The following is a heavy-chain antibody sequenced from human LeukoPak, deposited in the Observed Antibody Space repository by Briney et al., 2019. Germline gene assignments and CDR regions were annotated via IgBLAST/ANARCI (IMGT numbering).Heavy chain of an antibody. Sequence: SETLSLTCAVYGGSFSGYYWSWIRQPPGKGLEWIGEINHSGSTNYNPSLKSRVTISVDTSKNQFSLKLSSVAAADTAVYYCARLNLAAAYNWFDPWGQGTLVTVSS. J-gene: IGHJ5*02. CDR3: ARLNLAAAYNWFDP. D-gene: IGHD6-13*01. CDR2: INHSGST. V-gene: IGHV4-34*01. CDR1: GGSFSGYY.